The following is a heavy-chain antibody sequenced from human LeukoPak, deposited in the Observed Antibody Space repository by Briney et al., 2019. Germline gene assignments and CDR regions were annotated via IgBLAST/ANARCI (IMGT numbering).Heavy chain of an antibody. Sequence: GGSLRLSCAASGFTVSSNYMSWVRQAPGKGLEWVSVIYSGGSTYYADSVKGRFTISRDNSKNTLYLQMNSLRAEDTAVYYCARGISSSWYPDAFDIWGQGTMVTVSS. D-gene: IGHD6-13*01. V-gene: IGHV3-66*01. CDR2: IYSGGST. J-gene: IGHJ3*02. CDR3: ARGISSSWYPDAFDI. CDR1: GFTVSSNY.